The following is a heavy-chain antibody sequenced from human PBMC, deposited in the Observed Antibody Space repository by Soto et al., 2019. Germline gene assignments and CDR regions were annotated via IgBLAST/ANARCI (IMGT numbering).Heavy chain of an antibody. J-gene: IGHJ4*02. V-gene: IGHV4-31*03. CDR3: ARDAPGAAPY. D-gene: IGHD6-13*01. CDR1: GGSMSSGDYY. Sequence: QAQLQESGPGLVKPSQTLSLTCTVSGGSMSSGDYYWNWIRQHPEKGLEWIGYINYRGSTFYNPSLKSRLTISVDTSKNQFSLKLTSVTAADTAMYYCARDAPGAAPYWGQGTLVTVSS. CDR2: INYRGST.